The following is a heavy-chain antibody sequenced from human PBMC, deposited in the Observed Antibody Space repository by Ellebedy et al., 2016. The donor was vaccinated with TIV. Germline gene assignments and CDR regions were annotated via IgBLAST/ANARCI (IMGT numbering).Heavy chain of an antibody. Sequence: GESLKISCAASGFTSSSYWMSWVRQAPGKGLEWVANIKEDGSEKYYVDSVKGRFTISRDNAKNSLYLQMNSLRAEDTAVYYCARVPWGSGAVNWFDPWGQGTLVTVSS. V-gene: IGHV3-7*01. D-gene: IGHD3-10*01. CDR1: GFTSSSYW. CDR3: ARVPWGSGAVNWFDP. CDR2: IKEDGSEK. J-gene: IGHJ5*02.